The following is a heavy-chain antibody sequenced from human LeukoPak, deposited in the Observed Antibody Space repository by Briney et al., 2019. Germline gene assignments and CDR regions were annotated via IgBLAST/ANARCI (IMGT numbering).Heavy chain of an antibody. Sequence: ASVKVSCKASGFAFTSYGFTWVRQAPGQGLEWMGWTSANDGKIHYSERHQGRVTMTTDTVTSTVYMELRSLRPDDTAVYYCARELHVERDDYWGQGTLVTVSS. D-gene: IGHD1-1*01. CDR3: ARELHVERDDY. CDR2: TSANDGKI. CDR1: GFAFTSYG. J-gene: IGHJ4*02. V-gene: IGHV1-18*01.